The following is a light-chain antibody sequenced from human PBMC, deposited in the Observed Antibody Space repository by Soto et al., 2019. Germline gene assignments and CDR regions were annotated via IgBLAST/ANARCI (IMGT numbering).Light chain of an antibody. CDR2: GAS. J-gene: IGKJ5*01. CDR1: QSVTSN. V-gene: IGKV3-15*01. Sequence: EIVMTQSPATLSVSPGERATLSCRASQSVTSNLAWYQQKPGRAPRLLIYGASTRATGIPARFSGSGSGTDFTLTISSLEPEDFAVYYCQQRSNWPPATFGQGTRLEIK. CDR3: QQRSNWPPAT.